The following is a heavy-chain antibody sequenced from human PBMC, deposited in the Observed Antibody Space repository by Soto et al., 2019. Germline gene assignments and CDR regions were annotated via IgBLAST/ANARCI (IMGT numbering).Heavy chain of an antibody. D-gene: IGHD6-13*01. CDR3: AKSRSTWYASYFDY. CDR2: ISDGGGST. Sequence: PGGSLRLSCAASGFTFSSYAMSWVRQAPGKGLEWVSTISDGGGSTFYADSVKGRFTISRDNSKNTLYLQVNTLRAEDTAVYYCAKSRSTWYASYFDYWGQGTLVTVSS. V-gene: IGHV3-23*01. CDR1: GFTFSSYA. J-gene: IGHJ4*02.